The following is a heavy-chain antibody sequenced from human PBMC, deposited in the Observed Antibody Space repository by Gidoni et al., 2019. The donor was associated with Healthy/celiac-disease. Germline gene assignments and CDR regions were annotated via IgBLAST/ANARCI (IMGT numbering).Heavy chain of an antibody. CDR3: ARGPPAHYDSSGYWGY. CDR1: GGSFSGYY. D-gene: IGHD3-22*01. J-gene: IGHJ4*02. CDR2: INHSGST. V-gene: IGHV4-34*01. Sequence: QVQLQQWVAVLLKPSATLSLTCAVYGGSFSGYYWSWIRQPPGKGLEWIGEINHSGSTNYNPALKSRVTISVDTSKNQFSLKLSSVTAADTAVYYCARGPPAHYDSSGYWGYWGQGTLVTVSS.